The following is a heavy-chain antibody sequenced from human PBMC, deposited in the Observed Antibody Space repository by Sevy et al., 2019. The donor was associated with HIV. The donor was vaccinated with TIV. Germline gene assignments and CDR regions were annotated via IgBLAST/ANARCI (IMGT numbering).Heavy chain of an antibody. V-gene: IGHV3-30-3*01. CDR3: ARLFSCGGDCYYLDS. CDR2: ISHDGNYK. J-gene: IGHJ4*02. Sequence: GGSLRLSCVASGFTFSTYDMHRVRQAPGKGLEWVAVISHDGNYKNYADSVKVRFTISRDNFHNTLELQMNSLRPEDTAVYFCARLFSCGGDCYYLDSWGQGALVTVSS. D-gene: IGHD2-21*02. CDR1: GFTFSTYD.